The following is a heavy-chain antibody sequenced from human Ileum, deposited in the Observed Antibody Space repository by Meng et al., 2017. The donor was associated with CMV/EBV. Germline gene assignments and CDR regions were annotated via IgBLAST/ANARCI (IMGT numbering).Heavy chain of an antibody. CDR2: IYTSGTT. D-gene: IGHD3-10*01. CDR3: ARNYGSGNWNFFHY. CDR1: GDSISNYY. J-gene: IGHJ4*02. V-gene: IGHV4-4*07. Sequence: QLQESRPGLVKPSETLSLTCTVSGDSISNYYWSWIRQPAGKGLEWIAHIYTSGTTNYNPSLKSRVTMSVDTSRNQFSLKLTSVTAADTAVYYCARNYGSGNWNFFHYWGQGTLVTVSS.